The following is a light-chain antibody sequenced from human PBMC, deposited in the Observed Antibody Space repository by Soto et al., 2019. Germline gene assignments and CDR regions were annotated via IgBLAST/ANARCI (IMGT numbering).Light chain of an antibody. CDR1: QSINKW. CDR3: QHYSGDRAT. Sequence: DIILSKYHSTLFASVGDTVTISCRASQSINKWLAWYQHKPGKAPNLLIYEVSTLHSGVPSRFSGSGSGTEFTLTISSLQPDDFATYYCQHYSGDRATFGQGTKVDIK. CDR2: EVS. J-gene: IGKJ1*01. V-gene: IGKV1-5*03.